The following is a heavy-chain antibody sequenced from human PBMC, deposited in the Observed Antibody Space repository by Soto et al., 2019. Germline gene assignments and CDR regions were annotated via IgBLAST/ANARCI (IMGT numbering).Heavy chain of an antibody. CDR3: VSDRGYGHASVPYS. D-gene: IGHD5-18*01. Sequence: QAPLVESGGGVVQPGRSLRLSCAASGFTFTSYGMHWVRQAPGTRLVWVAVISYDGGLQHYADSVKGRFTISRDNSKNIVLLQMNSLRAEDPAVYYCVSDRGYGHASVPYSWGQGTLVSVSS. CDR1: GFTFTSYG. V-gene: IGHV3-30*03. J-gene: IGHJ4*02. CDR2: ISYDGGLQ.